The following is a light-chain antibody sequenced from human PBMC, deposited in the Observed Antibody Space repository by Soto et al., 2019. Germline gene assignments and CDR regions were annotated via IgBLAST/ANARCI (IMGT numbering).Light chain of an antibody. CDR2: DDS. J-gene: IGLJ3*02. CDR3: CSYAGSFSWV. V-gene: IGLV3-21*02. Sequence: SYVLTQPPSVSVAPGQTARIACGGNNIGVKSVHWYQQKPGQAPVVVVHDDSDRPSGIPERFSGSKSGNTASLTISGLQAEDEADYYCCSYAGSFSWVFGGGTKLTVL. CDR1: NIGVKS.